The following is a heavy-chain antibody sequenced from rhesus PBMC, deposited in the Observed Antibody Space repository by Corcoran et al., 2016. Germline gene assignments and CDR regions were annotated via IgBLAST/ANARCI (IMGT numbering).Heavy chain of an antibody. CDR1: GGSSSDDYY. V-gene: IGHV4-106*01. D-gene: IGHD5-12*01. J-gene: IGHJ4*01. CDR2: IYGSGGGT. CDR3: ARDSTWIQLQLRLDY. Sequence: QVQLQESGPGLVKPSETLSLTCAVSGGSSSDDYYWSWIRQPPGKGLEWIGYIYGSGGGTNYNPSLKNRVTISIDTSKNQFSLKLSSVTAADTAVYYCARDSTWIQLQLRLDYWGQGVLVTVSS.